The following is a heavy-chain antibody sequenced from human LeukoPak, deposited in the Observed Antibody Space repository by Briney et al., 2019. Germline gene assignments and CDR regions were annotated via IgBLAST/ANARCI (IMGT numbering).Heavy chain of an antibody. CDR3: ARDPYGATPD. J-gene: IGHJ4*02. D-gene: IGHD1-26*01. Sequence: GGSLRLSCAASGFTLSSYSMNGVRQAPGKGLEWVSSISSSSSYIYYADSVKGRFTISRDNAKNSLYLQMNSLRAEDTAVYYCARDPYGATPDWGQGTLVTVSS. V-gene: IGHV3-21*01. CDR1: GFTLSSYS. CDR2: ISSSSSYI.